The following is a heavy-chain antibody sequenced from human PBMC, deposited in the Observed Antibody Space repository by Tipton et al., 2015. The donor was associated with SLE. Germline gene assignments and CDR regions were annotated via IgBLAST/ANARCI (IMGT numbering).Heavy chain of an antibody. CDR3: ARGGEYESDAFDI. CDR1: GFTFSSYS. CDR2: ISSSSSYI. Sequence: SLRLSCAASGFTFSSYSMNWVRQAPGKGLEWVSSISSSSSYIYYADSVKGRFTISRDNAKNSLYLQMNSLRAEDTAVYYCARGGEYESDAFDIWGQGTMVTVSS. D-gene: IGHD3-16*01. V-gene: IGHV3-21*01. J-gene: IGHJ3*02.